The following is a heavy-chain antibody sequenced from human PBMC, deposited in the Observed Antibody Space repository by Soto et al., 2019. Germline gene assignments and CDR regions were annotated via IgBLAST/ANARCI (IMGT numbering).Heavy chain of an antibody. D-gene: IGHD2-8*01. J-gene: IGHJ4*01. Sequence: EVQLVESGGGLVKPGGSLRLSCAGSGFTFSNAWMSWVRRAPGKGLEWVGRIKSDAYGGAIDYAAPVKGRFTISTDDSKNTLFLQMHNLIAEDTVVYSFTKTKGRLEPPTNDFWGHGTPVIVSS. V-gene: IGHV3-15*01. CDR2: IKSDAYGGAI. CDR3: TKTKGRLEPPTNDF. CDR1: GFTFSNAW.